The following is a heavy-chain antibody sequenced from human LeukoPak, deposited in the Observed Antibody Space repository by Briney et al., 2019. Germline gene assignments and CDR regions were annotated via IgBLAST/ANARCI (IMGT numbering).Heavy chain of an antibody. CDR1: GYTFTSYG. CDR3: ARSVVPAAIEAYYYYYGMDV. Sequence: ASVKVSCKASGYTFTSYGISWVRQAPGQGLEWMGWISAYNGNTNYAQKLQGRVTMTTDTSTSTAYMELRSPRSDDTAVYYCARSVVPAAIEAYYYYYGMDVWGQGTTVTVFS. J-gene: IGHJ6*02. D-gene: IGHD2-2*02. CDR2: ISAYNGNT. V-gene: IGHV1-18*01.